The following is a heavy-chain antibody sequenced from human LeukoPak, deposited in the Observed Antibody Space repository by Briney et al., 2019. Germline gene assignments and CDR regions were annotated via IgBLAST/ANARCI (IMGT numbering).Heavy chain of an antibody. V-gene: IGHV4-61*02. CDR3: ARITIPTDIEY. Sequence: PSQTLSLTCTESRGSISRGIYYRSWIRQPAGRGLEWIGRIYTSGSTNYNPYLKSGVTTSVDTSKNQSSLKLSTVPAADTAVYYCARITIPTDIEYWGQGTLVTVSS. CDR2: IYTSGST. CDR1: RGSISRGIYY. D-gene: IGHD3-10*01. J-gene: IGHJ4*02.